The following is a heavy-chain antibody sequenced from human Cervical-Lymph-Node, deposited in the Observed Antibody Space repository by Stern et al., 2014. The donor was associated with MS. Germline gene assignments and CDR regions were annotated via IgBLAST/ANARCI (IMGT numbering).Heavy chain of an antibody. V-gene: IGHV1-46*03. CDR2: INPSGTGT. D-gene: IGHD1-1*01. CDR1: GNTLTNNY. J-gene: IGHJ4*02. Sequence: VQLVESGAEVKNPGSSVKVSCKTSGNTLTNNYIHWVRQAPGQGLEWMGLINPSGTGTTYAQKFWGRLTVTRDTSTSTVYMELNSLTSEDTAVYFCAADLETGFGSSDYWGQGTLVTVSP. CDR3: AADLETGFGSSDY.